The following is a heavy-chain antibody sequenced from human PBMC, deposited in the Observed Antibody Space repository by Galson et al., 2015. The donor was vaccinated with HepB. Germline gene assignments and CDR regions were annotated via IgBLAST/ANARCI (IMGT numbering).Heavy chain of an antibody. Sequence: SLRLSCAASGFTFSSYAMHWVRQAPGKGLEWVAAITYDGSNKYYADSVKGRFTISRDNSKNTLYLQMNSLRAEDTAVYYCSRVPLTVTTYFTFDIWGQGTMVTVAS. J-gene: IGHJ3*02. CDR1: GFTFSSYA. D-gene: IGHD4-17*01. CDR3: SRVPLTVTTYFTFDI. CDR2: ITYDGSNK. V-gene: IGHV3-30*04.